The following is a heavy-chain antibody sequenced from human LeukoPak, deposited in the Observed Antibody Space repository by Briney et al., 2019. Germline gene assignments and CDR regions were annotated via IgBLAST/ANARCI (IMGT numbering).Heavy chain of an antibody. V-gene: IGHV4-30-2*01. D-gene: IGHD3-10*01. J-gene: IGHJ5*02. CDR2: IYHTRST. CDR3: ARGDGSGSGRWFDP. Sequence: TASETLSLTCTVSGASISSGTYSWSWIRQPPGEGLEWIGYIYHTRSTYYNPSLKGRVTISVDRSKNQFSLNLNFVTAADTALYYCARGDGSGSGRWFDPWGQGTLITVSS. CDR1: GASISSGTYS.